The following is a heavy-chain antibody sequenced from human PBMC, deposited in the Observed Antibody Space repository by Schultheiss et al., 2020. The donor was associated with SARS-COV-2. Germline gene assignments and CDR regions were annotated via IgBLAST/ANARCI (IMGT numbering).Heavy chain of an antibody. D-gene: IGHD6-13*01. J-gene: IGHJ5*02. CDR3: VKDRGAAAGKRWFDP. CDR2: ISSNGSST. CDR1: GITFSNAW. V-gene: IGHV3-64D*06. Sequence: GGSLRLSCAASGITFSNAWMSWVRQAPGKGLEYVSAISSNGSSTSYADSVKGRFTISRDNAKNTLYLQMSSLRAEDTAVYYCVKDRGAAAGKRWFDPWGQGTLVTVSS.